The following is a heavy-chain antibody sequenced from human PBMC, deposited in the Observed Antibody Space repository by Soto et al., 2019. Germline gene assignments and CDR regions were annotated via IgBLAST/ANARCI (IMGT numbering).Heavy chain of an antibody. CDR2: ISPTSSTI. CDR1: GFTFSSYS. V-gene: IGHV3-48*02. CDR3: ARVSLTGTTGYYYYYGMDV. J-gene: IGHJ6*02. Sequence: ESVGGLVQPGGSLRLSCAASGFTFSSYSMSWVRQAPGKGPEWVSYISPTSSTIYYADSVRGRFTISRDNAKNSLYLQMNSLRDEDTAVYYCARVSLTGTTGYYYYYGMDVWGQGTTVTVSS. D-gene: IGHD1-7*01.